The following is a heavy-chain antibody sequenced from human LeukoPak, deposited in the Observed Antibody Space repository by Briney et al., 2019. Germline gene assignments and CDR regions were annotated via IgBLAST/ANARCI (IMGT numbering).Heavy chain of an antibody. CDR1: GGSISSGDYY. V-gene: IGHV4-30-4*08. J-gene: IGHJ4*02. D-gene: IGHD3-10*01. CDR2: IYYSGST. CDR3: ARVKVRGVTLDY. Sequence: SQTLSLTCTVSGGSISSGDYYWSWIRQPPGKGLEWIGYIYYSGSTYYNPSLKSRVTISVDTSKNQFSLKLSSVTAADTAVYYCARVKVRGVTLDYWGQGTLVTVSS.